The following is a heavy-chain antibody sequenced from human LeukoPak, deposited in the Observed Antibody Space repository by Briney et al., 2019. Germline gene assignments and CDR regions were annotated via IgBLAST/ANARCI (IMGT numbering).Heavy chain of an antibody. V-gene: IGHV3-7*03. CDR1: GFTFSSYN. CDR2: IKLDGSEK. J-gene: IGHJ4*02. D-gene: IGHD3-3*01. Sequence: GGSLRLSCAASGFTFSSYNMNWVRQAPGKGLEWVANIKLDGSEKNYVDSVKGRFTISRDNTKNSLYLQMNSLRVEDTAVFYCARDQYDTWSRRGNFDSWGQGTLVIVSS. CDR3: ARDQYDTWSRRGNFDS.